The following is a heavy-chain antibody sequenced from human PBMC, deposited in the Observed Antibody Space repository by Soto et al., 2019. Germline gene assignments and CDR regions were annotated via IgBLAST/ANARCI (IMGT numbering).Heavy chain of an antibody. CDR3: ARDDFDGYGSL. CDR2: INTDSESI. D-gene: IGHD3-10*01. Sequence: AGGSLRLSCAASEFIFSTYKMNWVRQAPGKGLEWLSYINTDSESIYYANSVKGRFTVSRDNAKRSLYLQMNSLRDEDTAVYYCARDDFDGYGSLWGQGTLVTVSS. J-gene: IGHJ4*02. V-gene: IGHV3-48*02. CDR1: EFIFSTYK.